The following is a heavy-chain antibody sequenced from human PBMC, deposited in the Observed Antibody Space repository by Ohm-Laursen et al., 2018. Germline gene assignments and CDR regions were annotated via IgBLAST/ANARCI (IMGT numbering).Heavy chain of an antibody. CDR1: GGSFSGYY. J-gene: IGHJ4*02. Sequence: SETLSLTCTVSGGSFSGYYCSWVRQSPGKRLEWIGYIYNSGIINYNPSLKSRLTVSVDTSKNYCSLRLSSVSATDTAVYYCVRRLLSSGVDSWGQGTLVTVSS. V-gene: IGHV4-59*08. CDR3: VRRLLSSGVDS. D-gene: IGHD6-25*01. CDR2: IYNSGII.